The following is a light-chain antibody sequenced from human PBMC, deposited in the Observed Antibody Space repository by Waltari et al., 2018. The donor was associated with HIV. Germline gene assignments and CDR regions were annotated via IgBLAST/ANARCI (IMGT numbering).Light chain of an antibody. Sequence: QSVLTQPAAVSGSPGQSIAVSCTGTSRDGGGYDYVSWYQQHPDKAPKLLIYEVRSRPSGVSDRSSGSKSGNTASLTISGLQPEDEADYYCSSFTDNRAVIFGGGTKLTVL. CDR1: SRDGGGYDY. J-gene: IGLJ2*01. CDR3: SSFTDNRAVI. V-gene: IGLV2-14*03. CDR2: EVR.